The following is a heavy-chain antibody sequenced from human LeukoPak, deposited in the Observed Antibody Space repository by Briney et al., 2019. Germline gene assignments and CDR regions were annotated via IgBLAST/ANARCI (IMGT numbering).Heavy chain of an antibody. Sequence: ASVKVSCKASGYTFTSYGISWVRQAPGQGLEWMGWISAYNGNTNYAQKLQGRVTMTTDTSTSTAYMELRSLRSGDTAVYYCARDTGRAVAGRGGYYFDYWGQGTLVTVSS. J-gene: IGHJ4*02. V-gene: IGHV1-18*01. CDR1: GYTFTSYG. CDR2: ISAYNGNT. CDR3: ARDTGRAVAGRGGYYFDY. D-gene: IGHD6-19*01.